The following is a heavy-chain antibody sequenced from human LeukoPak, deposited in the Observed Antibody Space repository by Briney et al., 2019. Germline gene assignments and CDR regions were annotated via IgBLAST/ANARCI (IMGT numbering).Heavy chain of an antibody. CDR2: ISGSGGST. D-gene: IGHD2-2*02. Sequence: PEGSLRLSCAASGFTFSSYAMSWVRQAPGKGLEWVSAISGSGGSTYYADSVKGRFTISRDNSKNTLYLQMNSLRAEDTAVYYCAKTYLVVPAAIHFDYWGQGTLVTVSS. J-gene: IGHJ4*02. V-gene: IGHV3-23*01. CDR3: AKTYLVVPAAIHFDY. CDR1: GFTFSSYA.